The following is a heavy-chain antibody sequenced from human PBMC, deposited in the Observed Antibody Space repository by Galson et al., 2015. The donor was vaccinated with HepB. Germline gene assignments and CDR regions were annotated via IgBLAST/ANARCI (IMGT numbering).Heavy chain of an antibody. CDR2: INTNTGNP. J-gene: IGHJ4*02. CDR3: ARDRGSGSHFFDY. CDR1: GYIFTRYA. V-gene: IGHV7-4-1*02. Sequence: SVKVSCKASGYIFTRYAMNWVRQVPGQGLEWMGWINTNTGNPTYAQDFTGRFVFSLDTSVSTAYLQISSLKAEDTAVYYCARDRGSGSHFFDYWGQGTLVTVSS. D-gene: IGHD2-15*01.